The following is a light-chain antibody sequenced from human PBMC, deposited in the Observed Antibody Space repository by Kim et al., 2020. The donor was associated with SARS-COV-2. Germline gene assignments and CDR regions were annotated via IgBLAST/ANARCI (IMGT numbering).Light chain of an antibody. J-gene: IGKJ2*01. CDR2: AAS. CDR3: QQSYSTPRYT. V-gene: IGKV1-39*01. Sequence: DIQMTQSPSSLSASVGDRVTITCRASQSISSYLNWYQQKPGKAPKLLIYAASSLQSGVRSRFSGSGSGTDFTLTISSLQPEDFATYYCQQSYSTPRYTFGQGTKLEI. CDR1: QSISSY.